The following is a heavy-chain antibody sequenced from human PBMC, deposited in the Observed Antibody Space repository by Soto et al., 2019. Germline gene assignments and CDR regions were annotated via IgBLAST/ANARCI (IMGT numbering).Heavy chain of an antibody. CDR1: GYTFTGYY. Sequence: QVQLVQSGAEVKKPGASVKVSCKASGYTFTGYYIHWVRQVPGQGLEWMGWMNPNSGGTNYAQRFQGRVTFTRDASIKTAYMEMTSLTSDATAVFYCARSTAARLETDFWGQGTLVTVSS. D-gene: IGHD6-6*01. CDR3: ARSTAARLETDF. J-gene: IGHJ4*02. CDR2: MNPNSGGT. V-gene: IGHV1-2*02.